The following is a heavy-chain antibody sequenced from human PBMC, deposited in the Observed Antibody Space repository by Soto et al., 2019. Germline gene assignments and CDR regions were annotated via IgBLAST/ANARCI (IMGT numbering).Heavy chain of an antibody. CDR3: AREIRRYDFWSGYYDPYYYYGMDV. Sequence: ASVKVSCKASGYTFTSYYMHWVRQAPGQGLEWMGIINPSGGSTSYAQKFQGRVTMTRDTSTSTVYMELSSLRSEDTAVYYCAREIRRYDFWSGYYDPYYYYGMDVWGQGTKVTVSS. CDR1: GYTFTSYY. V-gene: IGHV1-46*01. CDR2: INPSGGST. D-gene: IGHD3-3*01. J-gene: IGHJ6*02.